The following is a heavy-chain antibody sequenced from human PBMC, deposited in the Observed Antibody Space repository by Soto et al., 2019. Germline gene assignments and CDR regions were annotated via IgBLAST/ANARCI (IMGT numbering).Heavy chain of an antibody. D-gene: IGHD3-10*01. CDR3: ARDDNLQGNAFDV. V-gene: IGHV3-33*01. J-gene: IGHJ3*01. Sequence: QVQLVESGGGVVQPEGSLRLSCAASGFSVRTSGMHWVRQAPGKGLEWVALIWNDGNNKVYVDSVKGRFTISNDNSQNTIYLQMDSLRGEDTALYYCARDDNLQGNAFDVWGQGTMVTVSS. CDR1: GFSVRTSG. CDR2: IWNDGNNK.